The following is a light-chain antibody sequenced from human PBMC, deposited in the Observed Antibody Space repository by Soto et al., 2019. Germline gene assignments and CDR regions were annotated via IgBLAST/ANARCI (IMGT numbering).Light chain of an antibody. J-gene: IGKJ5*01. V-gene: IGKV3-11*01. CDR1: QSVGNN. CDR2: EAS. CDR3: QQRSNWPT. Sequence: EIVLTQSPAIVSLSPGERATLSCRASQSVGNNLAWYQQKPGQAPGLLIYEASTRATGIPARFSGSGYGTDFTLTISSLEPEDFAVYYCQQRSNWPTFGQGTRLEVK.